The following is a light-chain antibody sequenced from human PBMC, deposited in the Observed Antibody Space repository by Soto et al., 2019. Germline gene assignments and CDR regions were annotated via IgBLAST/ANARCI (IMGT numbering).Light chain of an antibody. CDR3: QQYGSSPRGT. Sequence: EIVLTQSPGTLSLSPGERATLSCRASQSVSSSYLAWYQQKPGQAPSLLIYGASSRTTGIPDRFSGSGSGTDFTLTISRLEPEDCAVYYCQQYGSSPRGTFGQGTEVEIK. V-gene: IGKV3-20*01. CDR2: GAS. J-gene: IGKJ1*01. CDR1: QSVSSSY.